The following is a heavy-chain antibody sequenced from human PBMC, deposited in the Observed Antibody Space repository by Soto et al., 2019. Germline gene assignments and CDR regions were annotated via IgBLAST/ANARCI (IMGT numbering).Heavy chain of an antibody. V-gene: IGHV1-18*01. CDR1: GYTFTNYG. J-gene: IGHJ4*02. Sequence: ASVKVSCKTSGYTFTNYGSSWVRQAPGQGLEWMGWISAYNGNTNYAQKLQGRVTMTTDTSTSTAYMELRSLRSDDTAVYYCARDKGDGSGSYYGYWGQGTLVTVSS. D-gene: IGHD3-10*01. CDR2: ISAYNGNT. CDR3: ARDKGDGSGSYYGY.